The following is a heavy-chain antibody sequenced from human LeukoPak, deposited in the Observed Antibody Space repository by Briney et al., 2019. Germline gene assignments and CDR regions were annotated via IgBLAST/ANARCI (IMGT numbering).Heavy chain of an antibody. J-gene: IGHJ4*02. CDR1: GGTFSSYA. V-gene: IGHV1-69*13. CDR3: ARLRVEWELLGYYFDY. CDR2: IIPIFGTA. D-gene: IGHD1-26*01. Sequence: ASVKVSCKASGGTFSSYAISWVRQAPGQGLEWMGGIIPIFGTANYAQKFQGRVTITADESTSTAYMELSSLRSEDTAVYYCARLRVEWELLGYYFDYWAREPWSPSPQ.